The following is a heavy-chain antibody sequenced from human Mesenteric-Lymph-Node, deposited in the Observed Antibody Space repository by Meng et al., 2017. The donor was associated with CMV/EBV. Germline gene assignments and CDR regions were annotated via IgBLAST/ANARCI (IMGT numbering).Heavy chain of an antibody. D-gene: IGHD3-10*01. J-gene: IGHJ4*02. V-gene: IGHV1-3*01. Sequence: KASGYTFTSYAMHWVRQAPGQRLEWMGWINAGNGNTKYSQKFQGRVTITRDTSASTAYMELSSLRSDDTAVYYCARDRYQVRGVMNYWGQGTLVTVS. CDR2: INAGNGNT. CDR1: GYTFTSYA. CDR3: ARDRYQVRGVMNY.